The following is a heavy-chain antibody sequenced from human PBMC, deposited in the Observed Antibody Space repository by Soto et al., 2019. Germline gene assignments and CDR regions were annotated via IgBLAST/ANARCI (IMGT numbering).Heavy chain of an antibody. D-gene: IGHD1-26*01. Sequence: QVQLVQSGAEVKKPGSSVKVSCKASGGTFSSYTISWVRQAPGQGLEWMGRIIPILGIANYAQQFQGRVTITADKSTSTANMELSSLRSEDTAVYYCASRQAQDLGVQDYFGQGTLVTVSS. V-gene: IGHV1-69*02. CDR3: ASRQAQDLGVQDY. CDR2: IIPILGIA. CDR1: GGTFSSYT. J-gene: IGHJ4*02.